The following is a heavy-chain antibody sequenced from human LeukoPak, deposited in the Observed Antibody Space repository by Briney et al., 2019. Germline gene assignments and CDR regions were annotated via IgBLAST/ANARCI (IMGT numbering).Heavy chain of an antibody. V-gene: IGHV1-58*01. CDR1: GFTFTNSA. CDR2: IVVGSGNT. Sequence: ASVKVSCKASGFTFTNSAVQWVRQARGHRLEWIGWIVVGSGNTNYAQRFQERVTITRDMSTSTAYMELSSLRSEDTAVYYCAAITHYYDSSGYYNDYWGQGTLVTVSS. J-gene: IGHJ4*02. CDR3: AAITHYYDSSGYYNDY. D-gene: IGHD3-22*01.